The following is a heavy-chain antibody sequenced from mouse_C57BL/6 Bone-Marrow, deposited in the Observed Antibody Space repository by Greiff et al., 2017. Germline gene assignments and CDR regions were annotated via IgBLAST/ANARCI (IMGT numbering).Heavy chain of an antibody. CDR2: ISDGCSYT. CDR1: GFTFSSYA. Sequence: EVTLMESGGGLVKPGGSLKLSCAASGFTFSSYALYWVRQTPETRLAWVATISDGCSYTYYPDNVKGRFTISRDSAKNNLYLQMSHLKAEYTAMYYCARDDYDPFDYWGQGTTLTVSS. D-gene: IGHD2-4*01. CDR3: ARDDYDPFDY. V-gene: IGHV5-4*01. J-gene: IGHJ2*01.